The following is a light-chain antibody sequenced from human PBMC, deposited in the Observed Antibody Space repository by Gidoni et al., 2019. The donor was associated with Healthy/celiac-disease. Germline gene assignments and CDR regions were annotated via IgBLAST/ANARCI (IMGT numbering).Light chain of an antibody. Sequence: QSVLTQPPPASGTPGPRFTISCSGSSSNIGSNTVNWYQQLPGTAPKPLIYSNNQRPSGVPDRFSGSKSGTSASLAISGLQSEDEADYYCAAWDDSLNGAVFGGGTQLTVL. V-gene: IGLV1-44*01. J-gene: IGLJ7*01. CDR1: SSNIGSNT. CDR2: SNN. CDR3: AAWDDSLNGAV.